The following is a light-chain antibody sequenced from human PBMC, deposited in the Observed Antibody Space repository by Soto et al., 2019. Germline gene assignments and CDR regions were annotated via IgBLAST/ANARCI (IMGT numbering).Light chain of an antibody. CDR1: SSDAGGYNY. J-gene: IGLJ1*01. CDR3: ISFTSRHIYV. Sequence: QSALTQHASVSGSPGQSITISCTGTSSDAGGYNYVSWYQQHPGRAPKLIIYDVTNRPSGISNRFSGSKSGNTASLTISGLQTEDEADYYCISFTSRHIYVFVTGTKATVL. V-gene: IGLV2-14*03. CDR2: DVT.